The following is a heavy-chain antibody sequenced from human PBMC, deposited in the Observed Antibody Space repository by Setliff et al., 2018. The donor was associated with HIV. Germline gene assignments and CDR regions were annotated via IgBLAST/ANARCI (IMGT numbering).Heavy chain of an antibody. D-gene: IGHD3-3*01. CDR3: GRGTLYGVSDY. V-gene: IGHV1-2*06. J-gene: IGHJ4*02. CDR1: GYTFTGYY. CDR2: INPSSGGT. Sequence: ASVKVSCKASGYTFTGYYIHWVRRAPGQGLEWMGRINPSSGGTNYAQSVQGRAAITADDSTHTAYLELVNLRSDDTATFYCGRGTLYGVSDYWGPGTLVTVSS.